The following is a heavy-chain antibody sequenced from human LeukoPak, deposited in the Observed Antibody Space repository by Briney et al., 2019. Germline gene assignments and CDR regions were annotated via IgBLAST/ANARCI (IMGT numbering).Heavy chain of an antibody. CDR2: IRYDGSNK. D-gene: IGHD5-24*01. CDR1: GFTFSSYG. CDR3: ARDMAEDRYFDL. V-gene: IGHV3-30*02. J-gene: IGHJ2*01. Sequence: GGSLRLSCAASGFTFSSYGMHWVRQARGKGLEGVAFIRYDGSNKYYADSVKGRFTISRDNSKNTLYLQMNSLRAEDTAVYYCARDMAEDRYFDLWGRGTLVTVSS.